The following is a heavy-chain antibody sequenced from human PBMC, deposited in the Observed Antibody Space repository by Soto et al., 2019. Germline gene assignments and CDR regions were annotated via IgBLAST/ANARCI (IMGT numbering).Heavy chain of an antibody. Sequence: GGSLRLSCAASGFTFRNYAMAWVRQAPGKGLEWVSTIRGSGDRTYYADSVKGRFTITRDNSKNTPYLQMSSLRAEDTAVYYCAKEGDIVVVPSSLDVWGQGTTVTVSS. CDR2: IRGSGDRT. D-gene: IGHD2-2*01. CDR1: GFTFRNYA. J-gene: IGHJ6*02. V-gene: IGHV3-23*01. CDR3: AKEGDIVVVPSSLDV.